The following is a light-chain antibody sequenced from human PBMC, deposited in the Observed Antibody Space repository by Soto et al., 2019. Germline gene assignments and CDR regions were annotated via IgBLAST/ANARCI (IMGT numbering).Light chain of an antibody. CDR2: DTS. CDR3: QQYDSWPPCT. J-gene: IGKJ2*02. Sequence: EIVMTQSPATLSVSPGERVTLSCGASQSVSRFLAWYQQRPGQAPRLLIYDTSTRATGVPARFSGSGSGTEFSLTISSLQSEDFAVYYCQQYDSWPPCTFGQGTKLEVK. CDR1: QSVSRF. V-gene: IGKV3-15*01.